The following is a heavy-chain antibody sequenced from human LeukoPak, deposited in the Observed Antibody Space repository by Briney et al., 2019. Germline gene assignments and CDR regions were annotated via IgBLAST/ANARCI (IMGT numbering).Heavy chain of an antibody. CDR2: IWYDGSNK. Sequence: GGSLRLSCAASGFTFSSYGMHWVRQAPGKGLEWVAVIWYDGSNKYYADSVKGRFTISRDNSKNTLYLQMNSLRAEDTAVYYCSRDDDCSGGSCYFVDYYYYGMDVWGQGTTVTVSS. CDR3: SRDDDCSGGSCYFVDYYYYGMDV. J-gene: IGHJ6*02. D-gene: IGHD2-15*01. V-gene: IGHV3-33*01. CDR1: GFTFSSYG.